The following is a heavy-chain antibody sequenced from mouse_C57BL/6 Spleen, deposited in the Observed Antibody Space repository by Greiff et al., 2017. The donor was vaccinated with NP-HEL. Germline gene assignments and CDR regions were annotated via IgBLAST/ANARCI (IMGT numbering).Heavy chain of an antibody. D-gene: IGHD2-1*01. Sequence: EVKLMESGGGLVKPGGSLKLSCAASGFTFSSYAMSWVRQTPEKRLEWVATISDGGSYTYYPDNVKGRFTISRDNAKNNLYLQMSHLKSEDTAMYYCARDGGNPTPFDYWGQGTTLTVSS. V-gene: IGHV5-4*01. J-gene: IGHJ2*01. CDR2: ISDGGSYT. CDR1: GFTFSSYA. CDR3: ARDGGNPTPFDY.